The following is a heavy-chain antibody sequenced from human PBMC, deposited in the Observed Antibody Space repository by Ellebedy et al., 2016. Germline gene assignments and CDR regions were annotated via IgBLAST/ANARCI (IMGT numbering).Heavy chain of an antibody. CDR3: ARDVSLYSSSPSFDF. J-gene: IGHJ4*02. V-gene: IGHV4-30-4*01. Sequence: SETLSLXXTASTGSIRNPDHFWSWIRLSPGRGLEWIGYIFYSGTTYYNPSLRSRVRISVDTSTSQFSLEMVSMTAADTAVFYCARDVSLYSSSPSFDFWGRGTLVTVSS. CDR2: IFYSGTT. D-gene: IGHD6-6*01. CDR1: TGSIRNPDHF.